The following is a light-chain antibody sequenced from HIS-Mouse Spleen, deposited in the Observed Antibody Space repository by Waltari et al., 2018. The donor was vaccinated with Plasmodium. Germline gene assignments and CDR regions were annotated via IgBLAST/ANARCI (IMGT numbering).Light chain of an antibody. J-gene: IGLJ2*01. CDR1: NIGSKS. CDR3: QVWDSSSDHVV. V-gene: IGLV3-21*02. CDR2: DDS. Sequence: SYVLTQPPSVSVAPGQTARITCGGNNIGSKSVHWYQQKPGQAPGLVVYDDSDRPSGRPERLSGSNSGNTATLTISRVEAGDEADYYCQVWDSSSDHVVFGGGTKLTVL.